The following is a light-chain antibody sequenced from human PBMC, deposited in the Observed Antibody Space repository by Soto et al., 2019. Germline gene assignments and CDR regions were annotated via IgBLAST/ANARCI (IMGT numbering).Light chain of an antibody. CDR2: GNN. J-gene: IGLJ1*01. CDR3: AAWDDSLNGYV. Sequence: QSVLTQPPSVSGAPGQRVTISCTGSSANIGAAYNVDWYQQLPGTAPKLLIYGNNNRPSGVPARFSGSKSGTSASLAIAGLQAEDEADYHCAAWDDSLNGYVFGAGTKLTVL. V-gene: IGLV1-40*01. CDR1: SANIGAAYN.